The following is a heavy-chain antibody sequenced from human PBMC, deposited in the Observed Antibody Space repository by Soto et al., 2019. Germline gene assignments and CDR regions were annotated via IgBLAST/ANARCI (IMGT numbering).Heavy chain of an antibody. D-gene: IGHD2-2*01. CDR2: IYYSGST. V-gene: IGHV4-31*03. CDR3: ARSETEAGSPAGVDY. Sequence: SETLSLTCPVSGGSISSGGYYWSWIRQHPGKGLEWIGYIYYSGSTYYNPSLKSRVTISVDTSKNQFSLKLSSVTAADTAVYYCARSETEAGSPAGVDYWGQGTLVTVSS. J-gene: IGHJ4*02. CDR1: GGSISSGGYY.